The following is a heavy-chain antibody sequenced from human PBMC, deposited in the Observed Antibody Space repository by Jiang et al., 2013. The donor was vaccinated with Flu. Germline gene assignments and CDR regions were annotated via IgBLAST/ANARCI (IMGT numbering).Heavy chain of an antibody. CDR2: TYYNSKWNH. CDR3: LRQIFGNSRRFDP. CDR1: GDSVSNKMAA. Sequence: QTLSLTCAISGDSVSNKMAAWHWIRQSPSRGLEWLGRTYYNSKWNHDYAVSVKSRISINPDTSKNQFSLQLNSVTPEDTAVYYCLRQIFGNSRRFDPWGQGTLVTVSS. V-gene: IGHV6-1*01. J-gene: IGHJ5*02. D-gene: IGHD2/OR15-2a*01.